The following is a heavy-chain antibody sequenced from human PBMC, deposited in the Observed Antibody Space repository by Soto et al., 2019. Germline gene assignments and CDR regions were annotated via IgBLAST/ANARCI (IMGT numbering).Heavy chain of an antibody. CDR1: GGSISSSSYY. V-gene: IGHV4-39*02. CDR2: TYYSGST. Sequence: PSETLSLTCTVSGGSISSSSYYWGWIRQPPGKGLEWIGSTYYSGSTYYNPSLKSRVTISVDTSKNQFSLKLSSVTAADTAVYYCAREVYDFWSGYSNWGQGTLVTVSS. J-gene: IGHJ4*02. CDR3: AREVYDFWSGYSN. D-gene: IGHD3-3*01.